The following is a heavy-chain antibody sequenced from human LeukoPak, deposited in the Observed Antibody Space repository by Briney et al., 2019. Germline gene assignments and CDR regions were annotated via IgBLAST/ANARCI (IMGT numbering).Heavy chain of an antibody. V-gene: IGHV3-30*02. CDR1: GFTFSSYG. J-gene: IGHJ3*02. D-gene: IGHD2-21*01. CDR3: ARDFSPYCGGDCYFDAFDM. Sequence: PGGSLRLSCAASGFTFSSYGMHWVRQAPGKGLEWVAFIRYDGSNKYYADSVKGRFTISRDNSKNTLYLQMNSLRAEDTAVYYCARDFSPYCGGDCYFDAFDMWGQGTVVTVSS. CDR2: IRYDGSNK.